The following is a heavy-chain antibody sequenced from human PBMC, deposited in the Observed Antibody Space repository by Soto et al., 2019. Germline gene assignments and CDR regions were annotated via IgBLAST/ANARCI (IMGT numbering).Heavy chain of an antibody. J-gene: IGHJ5*02. D-gene: IGHD2-21*02. CDR2: ISAYNGNT. CDR3: ARFSYCGGDCYPPGWFDP. V-gene: IGHV1-18*01. CDR1: GYTFTSYG. Sequence: QVQLVQSGAEVKKPGASVKVSCKASGYTFTSYGISWVRQAPGQGLEWMGWISAYNGNTNYAQKLQGRVTMTTDTSTSTAYMELRSRRSDDTAVYYCARFSYCGGDCYPPGWFDPWGQGTLVTVSS.